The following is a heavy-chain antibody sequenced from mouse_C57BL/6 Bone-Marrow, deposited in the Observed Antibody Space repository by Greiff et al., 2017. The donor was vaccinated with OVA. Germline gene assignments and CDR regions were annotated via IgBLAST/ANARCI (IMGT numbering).Heavy chain of an antibody. CDR3: ARRLGSYWYFDV. V-gene: IGHV1-22*01. CDR2: INPNNGGT. CDR1: GYTFTDYN. D-gene: IGHD4-1*01. J-gene: IGHJ1*03. Sequence: VQLQQSGPELVKPGASVKMSCKASGYTFTDYNMHWVKQSHGKSLEWIGYINPNNGGTSYNQKFKGKATLTVNKSYSTAYMELRSLTSEDSAVYYCARRLGSYWYFDVWGTGTTVTVSS.